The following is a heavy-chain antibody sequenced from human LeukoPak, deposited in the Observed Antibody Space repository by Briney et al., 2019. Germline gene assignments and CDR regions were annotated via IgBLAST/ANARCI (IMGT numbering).Heavy chain of an antibody. CDR3: ARDQSSGWDDAFDI. Sequence: GGSLRLSCAASGLTSSIYGMHWVRQAPGKGLEWVAVISYDGSNKYYADSVKGRFTISRDNAKNSLYLQMNSLRAEDTAVYYCARDQSSGWDDAFDIWGQGTMVTVSS. D-gene: IGHD6-19*01. J-gene: IGHJ3*02. CDR2: ISYDGSNK. V-gene: IGHV3-30*03. CDR1: GLTSSIYG.